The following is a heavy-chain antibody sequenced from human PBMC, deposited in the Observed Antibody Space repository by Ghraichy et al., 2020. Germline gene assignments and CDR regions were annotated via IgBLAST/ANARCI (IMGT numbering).Heavy chain of an antibody. D-gene: IGHD3-10*01. Sequence: GGSLRLSCAASGFNVSSNYINWVRQAPGKGLEWVSAIYSGGLTYYTDSVKGRFTISRDASKNTVSLHMSSLRVEDTAVYYCARDDTYGSDNGDEYYFGMDVWGQGTTVTVTS. J-gene: IGHJ6*02. CDR3: ARDDTYGSDNGDEYYFGMDV. CDR1: GFNVSSNY. CDR2: IYSGGLT. V-gene: IGHV3-53*01.